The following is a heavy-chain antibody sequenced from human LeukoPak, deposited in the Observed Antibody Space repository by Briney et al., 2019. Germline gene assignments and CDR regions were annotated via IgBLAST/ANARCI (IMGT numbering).Heavy chain of an antibody. CDR1: GFTFSNYA. CDR2: ISGSGGST. Sequence: GGSLRLSCAASGFTFSNYAMSWVRQAPGTGLEWVSGISGSGGSTDYANSVKGRFTISRDNSKNVLYLQVNSLRAEDTAIYYCAKMVTGHNYFDPWGQGTLVTVSS. CDR3: AKMVTGHNYFDP. V-gene: IGHV3-23*01. J-gene: IGHJ5*02. D-gene: IGHD1-20*01.